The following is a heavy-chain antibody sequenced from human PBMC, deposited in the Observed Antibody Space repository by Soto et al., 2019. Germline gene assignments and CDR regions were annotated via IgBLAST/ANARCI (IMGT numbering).Heavy chain of an antibody. V-gene: IGHV1-69*13. Sequence: SVKVSCKASGGTFSSYAISWVRQAPGQGLEWMGGIIPIFGTANYAQKFQGRVTITGDESTSTAYMELGSLRSVDMAVYYCARDEGGYCSGCSCYPIVYGMDVWGQGTTVTVSS. CDR3: ARDEGGYCSGCSCYPIVYGMDV. CDR1: GGTFSSYA. CDR2: IIPIFGTA. J-gene: IGHJ6*02. D-gene: IGHD2-15*01.